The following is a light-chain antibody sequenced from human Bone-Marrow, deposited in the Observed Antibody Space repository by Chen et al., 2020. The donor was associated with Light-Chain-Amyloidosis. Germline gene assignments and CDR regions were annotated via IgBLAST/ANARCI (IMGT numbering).Light chain of an antibody. Sequence: IVLTQSPGTLSLSAGERATLSCRASQSITNSLAWYQQKPGQAPRLLIYGASSRATGIPVRFSGSVSGTDFTLTIDRLEPEDFAVYYWQRYGAFGAGTKVEIK. CDR3: QRYGA. CDR1: QSITNS. V-gene: IGKV3-20*01. CDR2: GAS. J-gene: IGKJ4*01.